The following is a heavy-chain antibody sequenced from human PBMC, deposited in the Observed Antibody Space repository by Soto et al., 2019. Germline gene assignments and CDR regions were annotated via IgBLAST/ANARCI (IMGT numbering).Heavy chain of an antibody. Sequence: TSETLSLTCTVSGGSISSGDYYWSWIRQPPGKGLEWIGYIYYSGSTYYNPSLKSRVTISVDTSKNQFSLKLSSVTAADTAVYYCARVDYYDSSGIDYWGQGTPVTVSS. D-gene: IGHD3-22*01. CDR1: GGSISSGDYY. CDR2: IYYSGST. CDR3: ARVDYYDSSGIDY. V-gene: IGHV4-30-4*01. J-gene: IGHJ4*02.